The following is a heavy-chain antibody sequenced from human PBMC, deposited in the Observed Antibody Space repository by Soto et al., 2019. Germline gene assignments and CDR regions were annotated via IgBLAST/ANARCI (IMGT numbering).Heavy chain of an antibody. J-gene: IGHJ4*02. CDR3: AKPLYSSGWSKFDY. CDR2: ISGSGGST. V-gene: IGHV3-23*01. Sequence: EVQLLESGGGLVQPGGSLRLSCAASGFTFSSYAMSWVRQAPGKGLEWVSGISGSGGSTYYADSVNGRFTISRDNSKNTLYLQMNSLRAEDTAVYYCAKPLYSSGWSKFDYWGQGTLVTVPS. CDR1: GFTFSSYA. D-gene: IGHD6-19*01.